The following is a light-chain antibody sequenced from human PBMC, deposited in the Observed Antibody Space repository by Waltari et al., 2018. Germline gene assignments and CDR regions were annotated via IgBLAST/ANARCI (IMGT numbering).Light chain of an antibody. CDR3: YSTDSSGNQRV. Sequence: SYELTQPPSVSVSPGQTARITCSGDDLPKKYAYWYQQKPGQAPVVVIDEDTKRPSGIPERFSVSSSGTMATFTISGAQVEDEADYYYYSTDSSGNQRVFGRGTKLTVL. CDR2: EDT. V-gene: IGLV3-10*01. J-gene: IGLJ3*02. CDR1: DLPKKY.